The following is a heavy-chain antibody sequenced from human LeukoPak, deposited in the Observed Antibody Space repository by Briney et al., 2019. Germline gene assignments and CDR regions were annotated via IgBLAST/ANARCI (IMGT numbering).Heavy chain of an antibody. D-gene: IGHD3-22*01. CDR1: GFTFDDYA. J-gene: IGHJ4*02. CDR2: ISWNSGSI. V-gene: IGHV3-9*01. CDR3: AKYRHYYDSSGYGY. Sequence: QAGRSLRLSCAASGFTFDDYAMHWVRQAPGKGLEWVSGISWNSGSIGYADSVKGRFTISRDNSKNTLYLQMNSLRAEDTAVYYCAKYRHYYDSSGYGYWGQGTLVTVSS.